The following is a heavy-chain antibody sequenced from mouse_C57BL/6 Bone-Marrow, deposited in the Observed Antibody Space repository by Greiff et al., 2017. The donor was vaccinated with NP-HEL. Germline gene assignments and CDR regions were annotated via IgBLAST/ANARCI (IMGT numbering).Heavy chain of an antibody. J-gene: IGHJ2*01. CDR1: GYAFTNYL. CDR3: ARRWLLDY. CDR2: INPGSGGT. D-gene: IGHD2-3*01. V-gene: IGHV1-54*01. Sequence: VKLMESGAELVRPGTSVKVSCKASGYAFTNYLIEWVKQRPGQGLEWIGVINPGSGGTNYNEKFKGKATLTADKSSSTAYMQLSSLTSEDSAVYFCARRWLLDYWGQGTTLTVSS.